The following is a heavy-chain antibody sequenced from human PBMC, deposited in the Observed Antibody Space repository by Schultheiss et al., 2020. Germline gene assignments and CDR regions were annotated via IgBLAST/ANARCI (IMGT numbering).Heavy chain of an antibody. J-gene: IGHJ4*02. CDR2: INSDGSST. Sequence: GGSLRLSCAASGFTFSSYWMHWVRQAPGKGLVWVSRINSDGSSTSYADSVKGRFTISRDNSKNTLYLQMNSLRAEDTAVYYCAKDQRGGGLRYFDWFDYWGQGTLVTVSS. CDR3: AKDQRGGGLRYFDWFDY. D-gene: IGHD3-9*01. CDR1: GFTFSSYW. V-gene: IGHV3-74*01.